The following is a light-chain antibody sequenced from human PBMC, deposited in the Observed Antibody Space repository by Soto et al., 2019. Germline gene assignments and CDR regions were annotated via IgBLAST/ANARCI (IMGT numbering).Light chain of an antibody. CDR1: LSISSNY. CDR3: QQYAGSPRT. J-gene: IGKJ1*01. Sequence: EIVLTQSPGTLSLSPGERATLSCRASLSISSNYLAWYQQTPGQAPRLLIYDASSRAAGIPDRFSGSGSGTDFTLTISRLEPEDFGVYYCQQYAGSPRTFGQGTKVEIK. CDR2: DAS. V-gene: IGKV3-20*01.